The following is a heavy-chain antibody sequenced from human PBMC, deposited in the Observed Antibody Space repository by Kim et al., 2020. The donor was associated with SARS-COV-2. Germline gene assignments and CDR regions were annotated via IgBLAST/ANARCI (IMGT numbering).Heavy chain of an antibody. CDR3: ARPRGSGWSHDAFDI. J-gene: IGHJ3*02. Sequence: SETLSLTCTVSGGSISSYYWSWIRQPPGKGLEWIGYIYYSGSTNYNPSLKSRVTISVDMSKKQFSLKLSSVTAADTAVYYCARPRGSGWSHDAFDIWGQGTKVTVSS. CDR1: GGSISSYY. CDR2: IYYSGST. D-gene: IGHD6-19*01. V-gene: IGHV4-59*08.